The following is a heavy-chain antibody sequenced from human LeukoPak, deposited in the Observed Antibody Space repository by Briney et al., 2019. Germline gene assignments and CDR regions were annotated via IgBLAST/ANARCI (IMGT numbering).Heavy chain of an antibody. Sequence: GGSLRLSCAASGFTFSIYSMNWVRQAPGKGLEWVAFIRYDGSNKYYADSVKGRFTISRDNSKNTLYLQMNSLRAEDTAVYYCAKDPYCSSTSCYGEFDYWGQGTLVTVSS. CDR3: AKDPYCSSTSCYGEFDY. V-gene: IGHV3-30*02. CDR1: GFTFSIYS. CDR2: IRYDGSNK. D-gene: IGHD2-2*01. J-gene: IGHJ4*02.